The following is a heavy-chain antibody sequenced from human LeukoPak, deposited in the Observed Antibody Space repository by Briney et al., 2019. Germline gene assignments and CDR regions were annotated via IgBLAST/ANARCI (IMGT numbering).Heavy chain of an antibody. CDR1: GGSISSGGYS. CDR2: IYHSGST. CDR3: ARGYYDFWRGYPNYGKTYYFDY. D-gene: IGHD3-3*01. V-gene: IGHV4-30-2*01. Sequence: PSETLSLTCAVSGGSISSGGYSWSWIRQPPGKGLEWIGYIYHSGSTYYNPSLKSRVTISVDRSKNQFSLKLSSVTAADTAVYYCARGYYDFWRGYPNYGKTYYFDYWGQGTLVTFSS. J-gene: IGHJ4*02.